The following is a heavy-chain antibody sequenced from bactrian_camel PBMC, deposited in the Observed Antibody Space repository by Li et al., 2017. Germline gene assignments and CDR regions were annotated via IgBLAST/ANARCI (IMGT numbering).Heavy chain of an antibody. Sequence: QLVESGGGLVQPGGSLRLSCAASGFIFSNYEMHWVRQAPGKGLEWISHESISGDRGYADSVKGRFTISRDNARNTLYLQLNSLNTEDTAMYYCTAGYGGTWLDYWGQGTQVTVS. J-gene: IGHJ4*01. V-gene: IGHV3S42*01. CDR1: GFIFSNYE. CDR3: TAGYGGTWLDY. D-gene: IGHD7*01. CDR2: ESISGDR.